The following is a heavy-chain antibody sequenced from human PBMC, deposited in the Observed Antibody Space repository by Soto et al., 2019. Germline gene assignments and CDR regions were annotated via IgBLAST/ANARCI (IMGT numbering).Heavy chain of an antibody. CDR3: ARARTWGKLGVDQGDAFDI. Sequence: GGSLRLSCAASGFTFSSYEMNWVRQAPGKGLEWVSYISSSGSTIYYADSVKGRFTISRDNAKNSLYLQMNSLRAEDTAVYYCARARTWGKLGVDQGDAFDIWGQGTMVTVSS. CDR2: ISSSGSTI. D-gene: IGHD3-16*01. J-gene: IGHJ3*02. V-gene: IGHV3-48*03. CDR1: GFTFSSYE.